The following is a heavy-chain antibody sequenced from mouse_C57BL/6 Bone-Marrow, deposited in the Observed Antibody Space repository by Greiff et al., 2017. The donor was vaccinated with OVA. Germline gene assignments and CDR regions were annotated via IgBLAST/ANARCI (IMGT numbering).Heavy chain of an antibody. V-gene: IGHV3-8*01. Sequence: EVKVVESGPGLAKPSQTLSLTCSVTGYSIPSDYWNWIRKFPGNKLEYMGYIRYSGSNYYNPSLKSRISITRDTSNNQYYLQLNSVTTEDTATYYCARHYGNYWYFDVWGTGTTVTVSS. CDR3: ARHYGNYWYFDV. CDR2: IRYSGSN. CDR1: GYSIPSDY. J-gene: IGHJ1*03. D-gene: IGHD2-1*01.